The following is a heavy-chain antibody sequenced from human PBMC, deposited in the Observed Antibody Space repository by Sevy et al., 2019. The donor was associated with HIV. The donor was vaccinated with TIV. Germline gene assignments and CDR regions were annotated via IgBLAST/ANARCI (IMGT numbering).Heavy chain of an antibody. CDR2: ISYDGSNK. V-gene: IGHV3-30-3*01. Sequence: GGSLRLSCAASGFTFSSYAMHWVRQAPGKGLEWVAVISYDGSNKYYADSVKGRFTISRDNSKNTLYLQMNSLRAEDTAVYYCARDPLAMATIGVYFDYWGQGTLVTVSS. D-gene: IGHD5-12*01. J-gene: IGHJ4*02. CDR1: GFTFSSYA. CDR3: ARDPLAMATIGVYFDY.